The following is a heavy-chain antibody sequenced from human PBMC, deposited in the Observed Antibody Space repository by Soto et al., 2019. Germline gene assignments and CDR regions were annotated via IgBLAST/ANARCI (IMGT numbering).Heavy chain of an antibody. V-gene: IGHV5-51*01. CDR3: AGPSIAGYYYYGMDV. CDR2: IYPCDSDT. Sequence: AESLKISCACSGYSFTSYCIGLVLQMPGKGLDWMWIIYPCDSDTIYSPSFQGQVTISADKSISTAYLQWSSLKASDTAMYYCAGPSIAGYYYYGMDVWGQGTTVTVSS. CDR1: GYSFTSYC. D-gene: IGHD6-6*01. J-gene: IGHJ6*02.